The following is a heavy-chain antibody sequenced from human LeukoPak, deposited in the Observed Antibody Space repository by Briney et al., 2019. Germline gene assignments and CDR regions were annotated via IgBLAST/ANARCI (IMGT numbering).Heavy chain of an antibody. J-gene: IGHJ3*02. CDR1: GFTFNSYW. CDR3: ARGGFSHGFDI. V-gene: IGHV3-74*01. Sequence: GGSLRLSCGASGFTFNSYWFHWVRQAPGKGLVWVSRIDNDGTDTIYADSVKGRFAISRDNAKNTLYLQMDSLRAEDTAVYYCARGGFSHGFDIWGQGRMVTVSS. CDR2: IDNDGTDT. D-gene: IGHD5-12*01.